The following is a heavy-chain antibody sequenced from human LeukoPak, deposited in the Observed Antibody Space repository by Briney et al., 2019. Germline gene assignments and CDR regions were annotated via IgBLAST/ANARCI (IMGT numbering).Heavy chain of an antibody. CDR1: GGSISTSNW. CDR3: VRGVVVVPTY. J-gene: IGHJ4*02. D-gene: IGHD2-15*01. Sequence: SGTLTLTCDVSGGSISTSNWWSWLRQPPGKGLEWFGEIHHSGSTNYNPSLKSRVTMSVDKSKNQFSLKLNSVTAADTAVYYCVRGVVVVPTYWGQGIRVTVSS. V-gene: IGHV4-4*02. CDR2: IHHSGST.